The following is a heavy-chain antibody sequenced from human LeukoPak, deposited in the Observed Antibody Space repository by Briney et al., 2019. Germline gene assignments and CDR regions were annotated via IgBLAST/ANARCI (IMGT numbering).Heavy chain of an antibody. CDR3: ARGGQLVPRQYFQH. D-gene: IGHD6-13*01. CDR1: GGTFSSYA. CDR2: IIPIFGTA. Sequence: GASVKVSCKASGGTFSSYAISWVRQAPGQGLEWMGGIIPIFGTANYAQKFQGRVTITADESTSTAYMELSSLRSEDTAVYYCARGGQLVPRQYFQHWGQGTLVTVSS. J-gene: IGHJ1*01. V-gene: IGHV1-69*13.